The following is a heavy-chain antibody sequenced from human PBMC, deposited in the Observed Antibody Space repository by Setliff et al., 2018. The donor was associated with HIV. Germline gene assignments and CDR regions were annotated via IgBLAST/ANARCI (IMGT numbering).Heavy chain of an antibody. V-gene: IGHV4-59*06. CDR2: ISYRGTT. J-gene: IGHJ4*02. CDR3: ARLQKLDDIYYLDD. Sequence: PSETLSLTCTVSGGSISSYYWSWIRQHPGKGLEWIGYISYRGTTYYNPSFKSRVTMSMDTSKNQVSLKLTSVTAADTALHFCARLQKLDDIYYLDDWGQGTLVTVSS. D-gene: IGHD4-4*01. CDR1: GGSISSYY.